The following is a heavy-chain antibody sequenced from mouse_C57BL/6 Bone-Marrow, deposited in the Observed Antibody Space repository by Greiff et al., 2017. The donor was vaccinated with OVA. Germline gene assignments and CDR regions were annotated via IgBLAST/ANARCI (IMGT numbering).Heavy chain of an antibody. CDR2: IKPNNGGT. Sequence: VQLQQSGPELVKPGASVKISCKASGYTFTDYYMNWGKQRKGKRLEWRGEIKPNNGGTSYNQKFKGKATLTVDKSSSTAYMELRSLTSEDSAVYYCARSFPYLDYGGQGTTLTVSS. CDR1: GYTFTDYY. CDR3: ARSFPYLDY. V-gene: IGHV1-26*01. J-gene: IGHJ2*01.